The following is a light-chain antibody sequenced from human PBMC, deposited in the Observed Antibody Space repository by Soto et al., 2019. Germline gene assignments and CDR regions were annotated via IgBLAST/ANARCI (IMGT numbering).Light chain of an antibody. J-gene: IGKJ3*01. V-gene: IGKV4-1*01. Sequence: IVMTQSPDSLGVSLGERATISCKSNQSLLYSSTSKNYLAWYRQRPGQPPQLLIYWASTREYGVPARFSGSGSGTDFTLTISSLQAEDVAVYFCQQCYDTPTFGPGTRVDFK. CDR3: QQCYDTPT. CDR1: QSLLYSSTSKNY. CDR2: WAS.